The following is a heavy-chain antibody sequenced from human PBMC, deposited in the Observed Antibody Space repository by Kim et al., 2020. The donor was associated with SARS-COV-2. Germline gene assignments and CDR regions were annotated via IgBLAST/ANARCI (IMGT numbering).Heavy chain of an antibody. CDR1: GFTSSSYS. CDR3: ARDHALRGVYCGGDCYSSLGY. Sequence: GGSLRLSCAASGFTSSSYSMNWVRPAPGKGLEWVSYISSSSSTIYYAHSVKGRYTISRDHAKNSLYLQMNSLRAEDTAMYYCARDHALRGVYCGGDCYSSLGYWGQGTLGTISS. CDR2: ISSSSSTI. D-gene: IGHD2-21*02. V-gene: IGHV3-48*01. J-gene: IGHJ4*02.